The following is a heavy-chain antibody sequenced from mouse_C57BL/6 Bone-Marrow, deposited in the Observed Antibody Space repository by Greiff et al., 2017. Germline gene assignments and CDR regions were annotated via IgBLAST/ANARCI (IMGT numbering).Heavy chain of an antibody. J-gene: IGHJ2*01. CDR2: IHPNSGST. V-gene: IGHV1-64*01. D-gene: IGHD1-1*01. Sequence: QVHVKQPGAELVKPGASVKLSCKASGYTFTRYWMHWVKQRPGQGLEWIGMIHPNSGSTNYNEKFKSKATLTVDKSSSTAYMQLSSLTSEDSAVYYCARELLRSWYFDYWGQGTTLTVSS. CDR3: ARELLRSWYFDY. CDR1: GYTFTRYW.